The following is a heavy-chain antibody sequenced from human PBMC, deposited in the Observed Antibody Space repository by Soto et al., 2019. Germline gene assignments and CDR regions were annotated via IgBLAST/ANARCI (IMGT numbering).Heavy chain of an antibody. CDR3: ARLSGHYYYYGMVV. CDR1: GFTFSSYS. J-gene: IGHJ6*02. D-gene: IGHD5-12*01. V-gene: IGHV3-21*01. Sequence: GGSLRLSCAASGFTFSSYSMNWVRQAPGKGLEWVSSISSSSSYIYYADSVKGRFTISRDNAKNSLYLQMNSLRAEDTAVYYCARLSGHYYYYGMVVWGQRTTVTVSS. CDR2: ISSSSSYI.